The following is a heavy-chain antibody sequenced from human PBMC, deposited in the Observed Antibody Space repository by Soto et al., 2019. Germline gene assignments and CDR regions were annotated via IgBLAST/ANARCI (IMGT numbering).Heavy chain of an antibody. J-gene: IGHJ5*02. Sequence: GGSLRLSCAASGFTFSSYWMHWVRQVPGKGLVWVSRINSDGSSTSYADSVKGRFTISRDNAKNTLYLQMNSLRAEDTAVYYCARARIGGWFDPWGQGTLVTVSS. CDR3: ARARIGGWFDP. D-gene: IGHD1-26*01. V-gene: IGHV3-74*01. CDR1: GFTFSSYW. CDR2: INSDGSST.